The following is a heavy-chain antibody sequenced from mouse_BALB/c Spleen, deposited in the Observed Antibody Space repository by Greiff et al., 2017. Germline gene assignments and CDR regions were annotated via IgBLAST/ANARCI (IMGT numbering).Heavy chain of an antibody. D-gene: IGHD3-1*01. V-gene: IGHV1-18*01. CDR2: INPNNGGT. CDR1: GYTFTDYN. CDR3: ARRAARARGMDY. Sequence: EVQLHQSGPELVKPGASVKIPCKASGYTFTDYNMDWVKQSHGKSLEWIGDINPNNGGTIYNQKFKGKATLTVDKSSSTAYMELRSLTSEDTAVYYCARRAARARGMDYWGQGTSVTVSS. J-gene: IGHJ4*01.